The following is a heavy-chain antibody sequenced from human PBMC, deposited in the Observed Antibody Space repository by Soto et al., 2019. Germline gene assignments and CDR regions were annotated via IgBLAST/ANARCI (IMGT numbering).Heavy chain of an antibody. CDR1: GFTFSSYG. Sequence: GGSLRLSCAASGFTFSSYGIHWVRQDPGKGLEWVAVISYDGSNKYYADSVKGRFTISRDNSKNTLYLQVNSLRADDTAVYYCAKQGLPHHNWFDPWGQGTLVTVSS. J-gene: IGHJ5*02. CDR3: AKQGLPHHNWFDP. CDR2: ISYDGSNK. V-gene: IGHV3-30*18. D-gene: IGHD2-15*01.